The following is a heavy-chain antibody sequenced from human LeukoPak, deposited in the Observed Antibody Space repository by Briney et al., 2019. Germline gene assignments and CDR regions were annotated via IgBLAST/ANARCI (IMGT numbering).Heavy chain of an antibody. CDR2: ISSNGGST. V-gene: IGHV3-64*01. Sequence: PGGSLRLSCAASGFTFSSYAMHWVRQAPGKGLEYVSAISSNGGSTYYANSVKGRFTISRDNSKNTLYLQMSSLRAEDTAVYYCAKDRELVPRYYYYGMDVWGQGTTVTVSS. D-gene: IGHD6-13*01. CDR3: AKDRELVPRYYYYGMDV. CDR1: GFTFSSYA. J-gene: IGHJ6*02.